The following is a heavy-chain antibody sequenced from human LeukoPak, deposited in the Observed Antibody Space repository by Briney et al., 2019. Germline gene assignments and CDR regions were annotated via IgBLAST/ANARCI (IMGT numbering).Heavy chain of an antibody. D-gene: IGHD6-19*01. CDR3: ARTGDSSGWYVDY. CDR1: GFTFSSYG. CDR2: ISGSGGST. Sequence: GGSLRLSCAASGFTFSSYGMSWVRQAPGKGLEWVSAISGSGGSTYYADSVKGRFTISRDNSKNTLYLQMNSLRAEDTAVYYCARTGDSSGWYVDYWGQGTLVTVSS. V-gene: IGHV3-23*01. J-gene: IGHJ4*02.